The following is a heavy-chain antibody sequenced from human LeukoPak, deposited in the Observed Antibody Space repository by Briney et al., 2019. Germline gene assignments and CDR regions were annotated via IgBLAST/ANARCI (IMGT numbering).Heavy chain of an antibody. CDR2: IYYSGST. CDR1: GGSISSYY. CDR3: ARDMSGGFGVNWFDP. D-gene: IGHD3-10*01. V-gene: IGHV4-59*01. Sequence: PSETLSLTCTVSGGSISSYYWSWIRQPPGKGLEWIGYIYYSGSTNYNPSLKSRVTISVDTSKNQFSLKLSSVTAADTAVYYCARDMSGGFGVNWFDPWGQGTLVTVSS. J-gene: IGHJ5*02.